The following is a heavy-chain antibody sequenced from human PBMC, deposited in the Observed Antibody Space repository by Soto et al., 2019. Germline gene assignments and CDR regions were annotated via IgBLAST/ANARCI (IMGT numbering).Heavy chain of an antibody. Sequence: QVQLQESGPGLVKPSQTLSLTCTVSGGSISSGGYYWSWIRQHPGKGLEWIGSIYDSGRTYYNPSLKSRVTISVETSKNQFSLKLASMTAADTAVYYCARGGTRAYFHHWGQGTLVTVSS. CDR3: ARGGTRAYFHH. V-gene: IGHV4-31*03. CDR2: IYDSGRT. CDR1: GGSISSGGYY. D-gene: IGHD1-1*01. J-gene: IGHJ1*01.